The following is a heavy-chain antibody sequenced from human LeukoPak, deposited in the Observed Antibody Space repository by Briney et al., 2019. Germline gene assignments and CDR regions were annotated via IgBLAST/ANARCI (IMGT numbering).Heavy chain of an antibody. CDR1: GFTFSSYW. J-gene: IGHJ4*02. Sequence: GGSLRLSCAASGFTFSSYWMHWVRQAPGKGLVWVSRINSDGSSTSYADSVKGRFTISRDNAKNTLYLQMNSLRAEDTAVYYCARRDGYTDPYFDSWGQGTLVTVSS. CDR2: INSDGSST. D-gene: IGHD5-24*01. V-gene: IGHV3-74*01. CDR3: ARRDGYTDPYFDS.